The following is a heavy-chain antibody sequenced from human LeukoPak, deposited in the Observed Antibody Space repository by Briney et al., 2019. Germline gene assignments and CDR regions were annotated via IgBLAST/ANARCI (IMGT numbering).Heavy chain of an antibody. D-gene: IGHD1-26*01. CDR1: GFTFNSYA. V-gene: IGHV3-23*01. CDR3: AKDYESGSYYYFDY. CDR2: ISGSGGST. Sequence: GESLRLSCAASGFTFNSYAMSWVRQAPGKGLEWVSAISGSGGSTYYADSVKGRFTISRDNSKNTLYLQMNSLRAEDTAVYYCAKDYESGSYYYFDYWGQGTLVTVSS. J-gene: IGHJ4*02.